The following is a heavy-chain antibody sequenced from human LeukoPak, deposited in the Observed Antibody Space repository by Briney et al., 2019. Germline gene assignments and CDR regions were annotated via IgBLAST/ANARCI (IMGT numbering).Heavy chain of an antibody. J-gene: IGHJ4*02. V-gene: IGHV3-30*02. CDR1: GLTFSRYG. Sequence: GGSLRLSCAASGLTFSRYGMHWVRQAPVKGLEWVAFIRFDGSTKFCADSVKGRCTISRDNSKNTLYLQMNSLRAEDTAVYFCAKSGGNTSSREFFDSWGQGTLVTVSS. CDR2: IRFDGSTK. CDR3: AKSGGNTSSREFFDS. D-gene: IGHD3-10*01.